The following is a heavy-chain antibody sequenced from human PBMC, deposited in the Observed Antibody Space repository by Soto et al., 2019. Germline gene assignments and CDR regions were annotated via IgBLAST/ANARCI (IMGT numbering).Heavy chain of an antibody. J-gene: IGHJ3*02. CDR1: GYTFTGYY. CDR3: ARRQPRVSSGYDAFDI. CDR2: INPNSGGT. V-gene: IGHV1-2*02. D-gene: IGHD3-22*01. Sequence: QVQLVQSGAEVKKPGASVKVSCKASGYTFTGYYMHWVRQAPGQGLEWMGWINPNSGGTNYAQKFQGRVTMTRDTSISTAYMELSRLRSDDTAVYYCARRQPRVSSGYDAFDIWGQGTMVTVSS.